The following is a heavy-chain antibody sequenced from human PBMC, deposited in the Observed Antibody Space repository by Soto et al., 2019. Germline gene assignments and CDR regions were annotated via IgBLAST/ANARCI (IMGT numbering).Heavy chain of an antibody. CDR1: GGTFSSYA. CDR3: ARDQDILTGPGAFDI. CDR2: IIPIFGTA. Sequence: SVKVSCEASGGTFSSYAISWVRQAPGQGLEWMGGIIPIFGTANYAQKFQGRVTITADESTSTAYMELSSLRSEDTAVYYCARDQDILTGPGAFDIWGQGTMVTVSS. J-gene: IGHJ3*02. V-gene: IGHV1-69*13. D-gene: IGHD3-9*01.